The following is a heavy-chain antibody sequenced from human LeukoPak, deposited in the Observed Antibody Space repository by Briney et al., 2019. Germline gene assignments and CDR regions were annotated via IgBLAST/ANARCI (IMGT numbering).Heavy chain of an antibody. CDR3: ARLGSSGWSHRDY. Sequence: SETLSLTCAVPGGSFNNYCWSWIRQPPGKGLEWIGEINHSGSTNYNPSLKSRLTISVDTPKNQFSLKLSSVTAADTAVYYCARLGSSGWSHRDYWGQGTLVTVSS. CDR2: INHSGST. J-gene: IGHJ4*02. V-gene: IGHV4-34*01. CDR1: GGSFNNYC. D-gene: IGHD6-19*01.